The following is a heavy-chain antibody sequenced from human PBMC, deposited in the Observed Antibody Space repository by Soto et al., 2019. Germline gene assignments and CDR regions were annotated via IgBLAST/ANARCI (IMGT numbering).Heavy chain of an antibody. CDR1: GFTFRTSW. CDR2: INDDGSTT. D-gene: IGHD1-20*01. CDR3: ARGNCGPEC. V-gene: IGHV3-74*03. J-gene: IGHJ4*02. Sequence: EVQLVESGGGLVQPGGSLRLSCAASGFTFRTSWMYWVRQAPGKGLVWVSRINDDGSTTTYADSVKGRFTISRDNAKNTLFMQMDSLRDEDTGVYYCARGNCGPECWGQGTLVTVSS.